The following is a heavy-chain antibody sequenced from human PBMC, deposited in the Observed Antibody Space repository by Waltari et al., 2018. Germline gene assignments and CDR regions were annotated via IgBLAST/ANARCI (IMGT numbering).Heavy chain of an antibody. CDR1: GVTFSSYA. Sequence: QVQLVQSGAEVKKPGSSVKVSCKASGVTFSSYAISWVRQAPGQGLEWMGGIIPIFGTANYAQKFQGRVTITTDESTSTAYMELSSLRSEDTAVYYCATSIQGVYFDYWGQGTLVTVSS. J-gene: IGHJ4*02. CDR3: ATSIQGVYFDY. D-gene: IGHD1-1*01. V-gene: IGHV1-69*05. CDR2: IIPIFGTA.